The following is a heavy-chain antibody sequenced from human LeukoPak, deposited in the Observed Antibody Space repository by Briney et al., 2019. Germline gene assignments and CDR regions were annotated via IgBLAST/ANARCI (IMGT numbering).Heavy chain of an antibody. Sequence: SVKVSCKASGYTFTSYGISWVRQAPGQGLEWMGGIIPIFGTANYAQKFQGRVTITADESTSTAYMELSSLRSEDTAVYYCAREVGAPYNWFDPWGQGTLVTVSS. V-gene: IGHV1-69*13. D-gene: IGHD1-26*01. J-gene: IGHJ5*02. CDR2: IIPIFGTA. CDR3: AREVGAPYNWFDP. CDR1: GYTFTSYG.